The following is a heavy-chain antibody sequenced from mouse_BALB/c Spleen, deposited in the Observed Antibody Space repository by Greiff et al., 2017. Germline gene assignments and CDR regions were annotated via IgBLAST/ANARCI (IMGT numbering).Heavy chain of an antibody. CDR3: ATNFINWDYAMDY. CDR1: GFTFSSYA. J-gene: IGHJ4*01. CDR2: ISSGGSYT. Sequence: EVKLVESGGGLVKPGGSLKLSCAASGFTFSSYAMSWVRQSPEKRLEWVAEISSGGSYTYYPDTVTGRFTISRDNAKNTLYLEMSSLRSEDTAMYYCATNFINWDYAMDYWGQGTSVTVSS. V-gene: IGHV5-9-4*01. D-gene: IGHD4-1*01.